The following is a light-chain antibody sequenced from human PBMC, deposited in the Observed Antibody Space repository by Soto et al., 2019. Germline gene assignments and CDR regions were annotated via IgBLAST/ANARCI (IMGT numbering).Light chain of an antibody. CDR2: DVS. V-gene: IGLV2-14*01. Sequence: QSVLTQSASVSGSPGQSITISCTGTSSDVGTYNYVSWYQQHPGKAPKLMIYDVSNRPSGVSDRFSGSKSGNTASLTISGLQAEDEADYYCSSYTGSSTSVVFGGGTKLTVL. CDR3: SSYTGSSTSVV. J-gene: IGLJ2*01. CDR1: SSDVGTYNY.